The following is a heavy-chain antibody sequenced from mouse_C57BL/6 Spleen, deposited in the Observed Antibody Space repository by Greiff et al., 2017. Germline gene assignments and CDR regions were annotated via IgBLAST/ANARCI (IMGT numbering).Heavy chain of an antibody. J-gene: IGHJ4*01. CDR3: ASVDAMDY. CDR1: GYSITSGYY. CDR2: IGYDGSN. Sequence: EVQLVESGPGLVKPSQSLSLTCSVSGYSITSGYYWNWIRQFPGNKLEWMGYIGYDGSNNYNPSRKNRISITRDTSKYQFFLKLNSVTTEDTATYYCASVDAMDYWGQGTSVTVSS. V-gene: IGHV3-6*01.